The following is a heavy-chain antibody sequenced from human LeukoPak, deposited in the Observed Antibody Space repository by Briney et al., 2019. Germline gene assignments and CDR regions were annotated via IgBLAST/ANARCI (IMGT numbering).Heavy chain of an antibody. CDR1: GGTFTIYA. V-gene: IGHV1-2*02. D-gene: IGHD3-22*01. CDR3: AREGYYDSSGFRYFFDY. Sequence: ASVTVSCKASGGTFTIYAISWVRQAPGQGGEWMGWINPNSGGTNYAQKFQGRVTMTRDTSISTAYMELSRLRSDDTAVYFCAREGYYDSSGFRYFFDYWGQGTLVTVSS. CDR2: INPNSGGT. J-gene: IGHJ4*02.